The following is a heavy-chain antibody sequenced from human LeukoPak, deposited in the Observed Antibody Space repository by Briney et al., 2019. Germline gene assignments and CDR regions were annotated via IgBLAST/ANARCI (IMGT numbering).Heavy chain of an antibody. V-gene: IGHV3-11*01. CDR2: ISSSGSTI. CDR1: GFTVSRKY. CDR3: ARDLETAYHYFDY. Sequence: GGSLRLSCAASGFTVSRKYMSWIRQAPGKGLEWVSYISSSGSTIYYVDSVKGRFTISRDNAKNSLYLQLNSLRAEDTAVYYCARDLETAYHYFDYWGQGTLVTVSS. J-gene: IGHJ4*02. D-gene: IGHD1-1*01.